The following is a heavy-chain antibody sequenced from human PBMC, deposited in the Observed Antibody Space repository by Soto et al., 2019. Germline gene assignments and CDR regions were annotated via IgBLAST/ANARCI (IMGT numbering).Heavy chain of an antibody. D-gene: IGHD3-10*01. V-gene: IGHV3-23*01. CDR2: ISVSGGST. Sequence: PGGSLRLSCAASGFTFGTYAMNWVRQAPGKGLEWVSGISVSGGSTYYADSVKGRFTISRDKSKNTLYLQMNSLRADDTALYYCAKDRSGDTRDRFAPGSQGTLVTVSS. CDR3: AKDRSGDTRDRFAP. CDR1: GFTFGTYA. J-gene: IGHJ5*02.